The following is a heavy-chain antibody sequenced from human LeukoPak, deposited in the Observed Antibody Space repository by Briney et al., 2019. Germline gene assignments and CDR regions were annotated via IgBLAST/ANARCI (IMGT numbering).Heavy chain of an antibody. CDR1: GYTITSYY. V-gene: IGHV1-46*01. Sequence: ASVKVSCKASGYTITSYYMHWVRQAPGQGLEWMGIINPSGGSTNYAQKFQGRVTMTRDMSTSTVYMELSSLRSEDTAVYYCARDLSGIAAAGTLDYWGQGTLVTVSS. CDR3: ARDLSGIAAAGTLDY. J-gene: IGHJ4*02. CDR2: INPSGGST. D-gene: IGHD6-13*01.